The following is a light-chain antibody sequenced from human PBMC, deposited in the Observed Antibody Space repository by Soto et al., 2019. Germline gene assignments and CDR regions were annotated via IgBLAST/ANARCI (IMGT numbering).Light chain of an antibody. CDR2: GAS. J-gene: IGKJ4*01. Sequence: EIVLTQSPGTLSLSPGERATLSCRASQSVSSNYLAWYQQKAGQDPRLLIYGASSRATGVPDRFSGSGSGTDFTLTISKLEPEDGALYYCQQYGSSPPLTFGGGTKVELK. CDR1: QSVSSNY. V-gene: IGKV3-20*01. CDR3: QQYGSSPPLT.